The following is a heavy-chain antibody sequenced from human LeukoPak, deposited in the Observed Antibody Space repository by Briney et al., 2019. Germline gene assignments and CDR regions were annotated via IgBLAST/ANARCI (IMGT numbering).Heavy chain of an antibody. J-gene: IGHJ4*02. CDR1: GFSFISVW. CDR2: IKNEHYGGTA. D-gene: IGHD4-17*01. CDR3: TAGGHGDTRGLDQ. V-gene: IGHV3-15*07. Sequence: GGSLRLSCVGSGFSFISVWLNWVRQTPGKGLEWVGRIKNEHYGGTADYNEAIKGRFTISRDDSKNTLYLQMNSLRTEDTAFYYCTAGGHGDTRGLDQWGQGTLVTVSS.